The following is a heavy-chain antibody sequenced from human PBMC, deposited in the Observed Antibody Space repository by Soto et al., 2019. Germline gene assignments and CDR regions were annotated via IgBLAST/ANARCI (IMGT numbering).Heavy chain of an antibody. CDR1: GGSISSYY. D-gene: IGHD3-9*01. J-gene: IGHJ4*02. CDR2: IYYSGST. CDR3: ARAADYDILTGYDY. Sequence: SETLSLTCTVSGGSISSYYWSWIRQPPGKGLEWIGYIYYSGSTNYNPSLKSRVTISVDTSKNQFSLKLSSVTAADTAVYYCARAADYDILTGYDYWGQGTLVTVSS. V-gene: IGHV4-59*01.